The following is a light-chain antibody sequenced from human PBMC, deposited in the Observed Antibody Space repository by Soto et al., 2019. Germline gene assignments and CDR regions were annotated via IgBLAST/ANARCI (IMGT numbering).Light chain of an antibody. V-gene: IGLV2-14*03. CDR2: DVS. CDR3: CSYTTTNSRV. Sequence: QSVLTQPASVSGSPGQSITISCTGTSSDIGHYNYVSWYQQHPGNAPKLMIYDVSIRASGVSDRFSGSKSGNTASLTISGLQAEDEADYHCCSYTTTNSRVFGTGTKVTVL. J-gene: IGLJ1*01. CDR1: SSDIGHYNY.